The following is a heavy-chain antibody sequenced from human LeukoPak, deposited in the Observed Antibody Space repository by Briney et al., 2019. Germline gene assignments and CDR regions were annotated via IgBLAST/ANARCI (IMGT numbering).Heavy chain of an antibody. J-gene: IGHJ4*02. CDR1: GYTLTEFS. CDR3: TRGASMNRGIIIYYFDY. V-gene: IGHV1-24*01. D-gene: IGHD3-10*01. CDR2: FDPEDGTT. Sequence: ASVKVSRKVSGYTLTEFSMHWVRQAPGKGVEWMGGFDPEDGTTIYAQKFQGRVTMTEDTSTDTAYMELSSLTSEDAAIYYCTRGASMNRGIIIYYFDYWGQGTLVTVSS.